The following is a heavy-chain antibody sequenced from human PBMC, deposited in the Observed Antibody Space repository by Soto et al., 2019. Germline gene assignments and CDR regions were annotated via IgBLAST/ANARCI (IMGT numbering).Heavy chain of an antibody. V-gene: IGHV5-51*01. Sequence: PGESLKISCKGSGYSFTAYWIAWVRQMPGKGLEWMGIIYPGDSDTRYSPSFQGQVTISADKSITTSFLQWSSVKASDTAMYYCPTARGGHDSLSGYYVVYWGQGTLVTVSS. J-gene: IGHJ4*02. CDR2: IYPGDSDT. D-gene: IGHD5-12*01. CDR3: PTARGGHDSLSGYYVVY. CDR1: GYSFTAYW.